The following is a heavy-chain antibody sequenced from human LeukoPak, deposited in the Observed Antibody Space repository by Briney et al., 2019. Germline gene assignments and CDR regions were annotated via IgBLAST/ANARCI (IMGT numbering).Heavy chain of an antibody. CDR2: ISYDGSHK. D-gene: IGHD2-15*01. Sequence: PGGSLRLSCAASGFTFSSYGIHWVRQAPGKGLEWVAVISYDGSHKYYADSVKGRFTISRDNSKNTLYLQMNSLRAEDTAVYYCAKDLRDSRFLPRRYCSGGSCYQGIDYWGQGTLVTGSS. V-gene: IGHV3-30*18. J-gene: IGHJ4*02. CDR3: AKDLRDSRFLPRRYCSGGSCYQGIDY. CDR1: GFTFSSYG.